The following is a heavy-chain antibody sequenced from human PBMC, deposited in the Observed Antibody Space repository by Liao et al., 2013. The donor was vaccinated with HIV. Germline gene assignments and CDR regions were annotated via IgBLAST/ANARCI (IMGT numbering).Heavy chain of an antibody. CDR2: FSTVGST. Sequence: VQLQQWGPGLVKPSQTLSLLCSVSGGSMKNGSNYWTWIRQPAGKGLEWIGHFSTVGSTNYNTSLNSRLTISLDMSKNHVSLTLRSVTAADTAIYYCARGPEVKPGTIHGWYFDLWGRGTLVTVSS. D-gene: IGHD1-7*01. V-gene: IGHV4-61*02. CDR3: ARGPEVKPGTIHGWYFDL. CDR1: GGSMKNGSNY. J-gene: IGHJ2*01.